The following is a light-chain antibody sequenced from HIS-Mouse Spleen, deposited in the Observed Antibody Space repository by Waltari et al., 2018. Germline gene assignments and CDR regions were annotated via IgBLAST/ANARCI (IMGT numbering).Light chain of an antibody. CDR3: CSYAGSSTWV. J-gene: IGLJ3*02. V-gene: IGLV2-23*01. CDR1: SSDVGRYNL. Sequence: QSALTQPASVSGSPGQSITLSCTGTSSDVGRYNLVSWYQQHPGEAPKLMIYEGSNRPSGVSNRFSGSKSGNTASLTISGLQAEDEADYYCCSYAGSSTWVFGGGTKLTVL. CDR2: EGS.